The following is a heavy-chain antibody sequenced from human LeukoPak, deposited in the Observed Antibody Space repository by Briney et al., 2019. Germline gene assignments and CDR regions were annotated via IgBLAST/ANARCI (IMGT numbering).Heavy chain of an antibody. Sequence: SQTLSLTCAISGDSVSSNSAAWNWIRQSPSRGLEWLGRTFHRSRWFNDYAISLKGRITIKADTSKNQFSLQLNSVTPEDTAVYYCARGGYNYALFFDYWGQGALVTVSS. J-gene: IGHJ4*02. D-gene: IGHD5-18*01. CDR2: TFHRSRWFN. CDR3: ARGGYNYALFFDY. CDR1: GDSVSSNSAA. V-gene: IGHV6-1*01.